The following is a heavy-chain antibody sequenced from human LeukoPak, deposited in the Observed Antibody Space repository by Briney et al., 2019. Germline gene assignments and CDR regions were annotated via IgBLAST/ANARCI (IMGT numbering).Heavy chain of an antibody. J-gene: IGHJ6*03. V-gene: IGHV1-24*01. Sequence: ASVNVSCKVSGYTLTELSMHWVRQAPGKGLEWMGGFDPEDGETIYTQKFQGRVTMTEDTSTDTAYMELSSLRSEDTAVYYCATEEGGSYSMDVWGKGTTVTVSS. CDR2: FDPEDGET. D-gene: IGHD1-26*01. CDR1: GYTLTELS. CDR3: ATEEGGSYSMDV.